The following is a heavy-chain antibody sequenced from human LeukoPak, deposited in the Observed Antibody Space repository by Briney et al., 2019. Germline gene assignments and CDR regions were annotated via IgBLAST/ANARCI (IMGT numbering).Heavy chain of an antibody. V-gene: IGHV3-23*01. Sequence: HPGGSLRLSCAASGFTFSDYSMNWVRQAPGKGLEWVSAISGSGGSTYYADSVKGRFTVSRDNSKNTLYLQMNSLRAEDTAVYYCAKEYDILTGGVDYWGQGTLVTVSS. D-gene: IGHD3-9*01. CDR3: AKEYDILTGGVDY. CDR1: GFTFSDYS. J-gene: IGHJ4*02. CDR2: ISGSGGST.